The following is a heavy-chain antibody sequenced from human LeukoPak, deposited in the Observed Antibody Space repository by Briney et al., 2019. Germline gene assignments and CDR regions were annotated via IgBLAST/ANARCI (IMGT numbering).Heavy chain of an antibody. CDR2: ISYDGSNK. Sequence: GRSLRLSCAAPGFTFSSYGMHWVRQAPGKGLEWVAVISYDGSNKYYADSVKGRFTISRDNSKNTLYLQMNSLRAEDTAVYYCAKASFMITFGGVIDHWGQGTLVTVSS. CDR1: GFTFSSYG. D-gene: IGHD3-16*01. V-gene: IGHV3-30*18. J-gene: IGHJ5*02. CDR3: AKASFMITFGGVIDH.